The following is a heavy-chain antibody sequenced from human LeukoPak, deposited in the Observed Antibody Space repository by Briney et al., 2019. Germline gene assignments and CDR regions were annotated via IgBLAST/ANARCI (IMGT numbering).Heavy chain of an antibody. CDR2: INPNSGGT. CDR3: ARDGGCGGSCYYYYYYGMDV. J-gene: IGHJ6*02. V-gene: IGHV1-2*02. D-gene: IGHD2-15*01. CDR1: GYTFTGYY. Sequence: GASVKVSCKASGYTFTGYYMHWVRQAPGQGLEWRGWINPNSGGTNYAQKFQGRVTMTRDTSISTAYMELSRLRSDDTAVYYCARDGGCGGSCYYYYYYGMDVWGQGTTVTVSS.